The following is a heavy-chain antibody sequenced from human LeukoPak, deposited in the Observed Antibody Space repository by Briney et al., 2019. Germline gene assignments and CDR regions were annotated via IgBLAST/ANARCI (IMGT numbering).Heavy chain of an antibody. CDR2: ISGSGGST. Sequence: GGSLRLSCAASGFTFSSYAMSWVRQAPGKGLEWVSAISGSGGSTYYADSVKGRFTISRDNSKNTLYLQMNSLRVEHTAVYYCAKNNIVVVPAAIYRDYWGQGTLVTVSS. J-gene: IGHJ4*02. D-gene: IGHD2-2*02. CDR3: AKNNIVVVPAAIYRDY. V-gene: IGHV3-23*01. CDR1: GFTFSSYA.